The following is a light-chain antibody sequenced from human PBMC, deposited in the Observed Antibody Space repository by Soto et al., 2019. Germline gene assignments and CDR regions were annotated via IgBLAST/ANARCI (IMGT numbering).Light chain of an antibody. CDR3: QSYDSSLRGSNVV. CDR2: GNS. J-gene: IGLJ2*01. Sequence: QSVLTQPPSVSGAPGQRVTISCTRSSSNIGAGYDVHWYQQLPGTAPKLLIYGNSNRPAGVPDRFSGSKSGTSASLAITGLQDEDEADYHCQSYDSSLRGSNVVFGGGTQLTVL. CDR1: SSNIGAGYD. V-gene: IGLV1-40*01.